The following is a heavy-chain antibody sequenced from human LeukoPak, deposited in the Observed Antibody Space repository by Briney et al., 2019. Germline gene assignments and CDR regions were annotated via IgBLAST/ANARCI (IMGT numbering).Heavy chain of an antibody. D-gene: IGHD3-22*01. CDR3: VRGRSGFYFDY. V-gene: IGHV3-74*01. CDR1: GFTFSSYA. Sequence: GGSLRLSCAASGFTFSSYAMNWVRQAPGKGLVWVSRINTDGSSTIHADSVKGRFTISRDNAKNTLYVQMNSLRDEDTAVYYCVRGRSGFYFDYWGQGTLVTVSS. CDR2: INTDGSST. J-gene: IGHJ4*02.